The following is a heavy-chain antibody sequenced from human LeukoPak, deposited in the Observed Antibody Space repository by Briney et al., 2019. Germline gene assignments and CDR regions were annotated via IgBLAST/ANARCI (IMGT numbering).Heavy chain of an antibody. V-gene: IGHV4-34*01. D-gene: IGHD3-3*01. Sequence: SETLSLTCGVYDGSFSGYYRSWIRQTPGKGLEWIGEINYSGTSTYNPSLKSRVTFSVDTSKNQFSLMLSSVTAADTAVYYCARTYDFWSGYYLYWGQGTLVTVSS. CDR3: ARTYDFWSGYYLY. CDR2: INYSGTS. J-gene: IGHJ4*02. CDR1: DGSFSGYY.